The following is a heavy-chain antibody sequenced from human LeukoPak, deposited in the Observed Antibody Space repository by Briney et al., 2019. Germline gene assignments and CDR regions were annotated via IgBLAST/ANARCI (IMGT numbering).Heavy chain of an antibody. J-gene: IGHJ3*02. CDR1: GGSFSGYY. CDR3: ARGSNRGIAAARKAFDI. D-gene: IGHD6-13*01. Sequence: SETLSLTCAVYGGSFSGYYWSWIRQPPGKGLEWIGEINNSGSTNYNPSLKSRVTISVDTSKNQFSLKLSSVTAADTAVYYCARGSNRGIAAARKAFDIWGQGTMVTVSS. CDR2: INNSGST. V-gene: IGHV4-34*01.